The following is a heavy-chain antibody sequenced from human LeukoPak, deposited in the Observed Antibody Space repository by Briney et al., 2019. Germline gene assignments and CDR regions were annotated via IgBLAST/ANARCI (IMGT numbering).Heavy chain of an antibody. V-gene: IGHV3-11*06. CDR3: ARSTAMVTDY. J-gene: IGHJ4*02. D-gene: IGHD5-18*01. Sequence: PGGSLRLSCAASGFTFSDYYMSWIRQAPGKGLEWVSYISSSSSYTNYADSVKGRFTISRDNAKNSLYPQMNSLRAEDTAVYYCARSTAMVTDYWGQGTLVTVSS. CDR2: ISSSSSYT. CDR1: GFTFSDYY.